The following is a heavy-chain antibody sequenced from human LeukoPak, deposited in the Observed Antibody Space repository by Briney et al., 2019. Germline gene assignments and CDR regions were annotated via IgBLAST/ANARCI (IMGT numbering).Heavy chain of an antibody. CDR2: IYYSGST. CDR1: GGSISSSSYY. D-gene: IGHD6-13*01. CDR3: ARRSSSSWYLYDY. Sequence: PSETLSLTCTVSGGSISSSSYYWGWIRQPPGKGLEWIGSIYYSGSTYYNPSLKSRVTLSVDTSKNQFSLKLSSVTAADTAVYYCARRSSSSWYLYDYWGQGTLVTVSS. J-gene: IGHJ4*02. V-gene: IGHV4-39*01.